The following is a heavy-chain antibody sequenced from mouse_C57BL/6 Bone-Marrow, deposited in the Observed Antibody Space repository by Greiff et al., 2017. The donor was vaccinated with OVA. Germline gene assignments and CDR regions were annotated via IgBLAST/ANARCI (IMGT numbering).Heavy chain of an antibody. J-gene: IGHJ4*01. CDR3: AKRPYYGSIYYAMDY. CDR2: IYPGSGST. D-gene: IGHD1-1*01. Sequence: QVQLQQPGAELVKPGASVKMSCKASGYTFTSYWITWVKQRPGQGLEWIGDIYPGSGSTNYNEKFKSKATLTVDTSSSTAYMQLSSLTSEDSAVYYCAKRPYYGSIYYAMDYWGQGTSVTVSS. V-gene: IGHV1-55*01. CDR1: GYTFTSYW.